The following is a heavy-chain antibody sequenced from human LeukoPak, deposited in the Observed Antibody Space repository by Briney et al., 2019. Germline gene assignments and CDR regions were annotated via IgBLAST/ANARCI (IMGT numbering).Heavy chain of an antibody. CDR2: IYPGDSDT. V-gene: IGHV5-51*01. D-gene: IGHD6-6*01. J-gene: IGHJ4*02. CDR3: ATPYTTSSIAY. Sequence: GESLKICCKGSGYSFTTYWIGWVRQMPGKGLEWMGIIYPGDSDTRYSPSFQGQVTISADKSISTAYLQWSSLKASDTAMYYCATPYTTSSIAYWGQGTLVTVSS. CDR1: GYSFTTYW.